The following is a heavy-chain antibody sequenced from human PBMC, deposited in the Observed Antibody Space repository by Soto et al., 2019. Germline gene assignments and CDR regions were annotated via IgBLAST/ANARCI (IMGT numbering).Heavy chain of an antibody. V-gene: IGHV4-31*03. CDR1: GGSISSCGYY. J-gene: IGHJ3*02. CDR3: ARDLPMTTVTTRGAFDI. D-gene: IGHD4-17*01. Sequence: QVQLQESGPGLVKPSQTLSLTCTVSGGSISSCGYYWSWIRQHPGKGLEWIGYIYSSGSTYYNPSLKSRVTISVDTSKNQFSLKLSSVTAADTAVYYCARDLPMTTVTTRGAFDIWGQGTMVTVSS. CDR2: IYSSGST.